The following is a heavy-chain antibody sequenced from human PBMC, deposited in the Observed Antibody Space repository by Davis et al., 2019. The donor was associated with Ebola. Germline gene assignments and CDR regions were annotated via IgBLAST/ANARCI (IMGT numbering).Heavy chain of an antibody. CDR3: ARDAVPAAQDY. D-gene: IGHD2-2*01. J-gene: IGHJ4*02. CDR1: GFAFSIHW. Sequence: PGESLKISCAAASGFAFSIHWVPWVRQAPGKGLEWVANIRQDGGETSYADSVKGRFAISRDNAKSSLYLQMDSLRAEDTAIYYCARDAVPAAQDYWGQGTLVTVSS. CDR2: IRQDGGET. V-gene: IGHV3-7*03.